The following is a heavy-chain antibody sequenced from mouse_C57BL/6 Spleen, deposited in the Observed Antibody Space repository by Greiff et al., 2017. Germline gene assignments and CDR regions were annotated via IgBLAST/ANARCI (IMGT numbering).Heavy chain of an antibody. CDR1: GFTFSSYA. D-gene: IGHD4-1*01. J-gene: IGHJ3*01. V-gene: IGHV5-4*01. Sequence: EVKLVESGGGLVKPGGSLKLSCAASGFTFSSYAMSWVRQTPEKRLEWVATISDGGSYTYYPDNVKGRFTISRDNAKNNLYLQMSHLKSEDTAMYYCARDGHWDWFAYWGQGTMVTVSA. CDR2: ISDGGSYT. CDR3: ARDGHWDWFAY.